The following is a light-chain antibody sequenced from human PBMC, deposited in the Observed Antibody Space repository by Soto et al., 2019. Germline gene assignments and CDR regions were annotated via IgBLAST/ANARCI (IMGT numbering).Light chain of an antibody. Sequence: VLTQSPGTLSLSPGERATLSCRASQSVRSTSLAWYQQKPGQAPRLLIYGASSRATGIPDRFSGGGSGTDFTLTISSLEPEDFAVYYCQQRNDWRRGTFGQGTRLEIK. CDR2: GAS. CDR1: QSVRSTS. CDR3: QQRNDWRRGT. V-gene: IGKV3D-20*02. J-gene: IGKJ5*01.